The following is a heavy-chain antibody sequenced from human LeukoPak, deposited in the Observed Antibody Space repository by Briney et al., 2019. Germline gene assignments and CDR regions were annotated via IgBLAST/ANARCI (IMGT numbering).Heavy chain of an antibody. CDR2: ISYDGSNK. V-gene: IGHV3-30*18. CDR3: AKTFRGYSGQGFDY. J-gene: IGHJ4*02. Sequence: GGSLRLSCAASGFTFSSYGMQWVRQAPGKGLEWVAVISYDGSNKYYADSVKGRFTISRDNSKNTLYLQMNSLRAEDTAVYYCAKTFRGYSGQGFDYWGQGTLVTVSS. D-gene: IGHD5-12*01. CDR1: GFTFSSYG.